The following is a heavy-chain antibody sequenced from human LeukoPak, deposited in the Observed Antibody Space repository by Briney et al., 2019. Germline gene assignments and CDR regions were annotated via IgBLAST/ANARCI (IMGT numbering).Heavy chain of an antibody. V-gene: IGHV3-23*01. CDR1: GFTFGSYG. CDR2: ISGSGGST. J-gene: IGHJ4*02. CDR3: AKDSSGYRGFDY. Sequence: GGSLRLSCAASGFTFGSYGMSWVRQAPGKGLEWVSAISGSGGSTYYADSVKGRFTISRDNSKNTLYLQMNSLRAEDTAVYYCAKDSSGYRGFDYWGQGTLVTVSS. D-gene: IGHD3-22*01.